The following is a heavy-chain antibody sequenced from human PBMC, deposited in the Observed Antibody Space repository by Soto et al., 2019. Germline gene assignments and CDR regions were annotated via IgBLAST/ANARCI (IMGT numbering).Heavy chain of an antibody. J-gene: IGHJ5*02. CDR3: ARVRYCSGGSCYPRFDP. V-gene: IGHV4-31*03. D-gene: IGHD2-15*01. CDR1: GGSISSGGYY. Sequence: QVQLQESGPGLVKPSQTLSLTCTVSGGSISSGGYYWSWIRQHPGKGLEWIGYIYYSGSTYYNPSLPSRVTIAVDTSKNQFSLKLSSVAAADTAVYYCARVRYCSGGSCYPRFDPWGQGTLVTVSS. CDR2: IYYSGST.